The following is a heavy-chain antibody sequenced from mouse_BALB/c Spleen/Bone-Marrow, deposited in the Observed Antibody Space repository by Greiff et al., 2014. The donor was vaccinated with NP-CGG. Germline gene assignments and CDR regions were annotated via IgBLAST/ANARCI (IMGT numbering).Heavy chain of an antibody. CDR3: ARNSHYYGYYYAMDY. CDR1: GFSFTSYG. Sequence: VQLQQSGPGLVQPSQSLSITCTVSGFSFTSYGVHWVRQSPGKGLEWLGVIWSGRSTDYNAAFISRLSSSKNNSKSQVFFKMNSLQANDTAIYYCARNSHYYGYYYAMDYWGQGTSVTVSS. D-gene: IGHD1-2*01. V-gene: IGHV2-2*02. CDR2: IWSGRST. J-gene: IGHJ4*01.